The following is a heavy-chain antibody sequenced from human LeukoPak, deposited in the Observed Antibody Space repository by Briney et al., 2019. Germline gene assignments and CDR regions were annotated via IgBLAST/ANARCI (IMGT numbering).Heavy chain of an antibody. J-gene: IGHJ4*02. V-gene: IGHV3-23*01. CDR1: GFTFSSYA. Sequence: PGGSLRLSCAASGFTFSSYAMSWVRQAPGKGLEWVSAISGSGGSTYYADSVKGRFTISRDNSKNTLYLQMNSLRAEDTAVYYCANGRSGVRGVNYWGQGTLVTVSS. D-gene: IGHD3-10*01. CDR2: ISGSGGST. CDR3: ANGRSGVRGVNY.